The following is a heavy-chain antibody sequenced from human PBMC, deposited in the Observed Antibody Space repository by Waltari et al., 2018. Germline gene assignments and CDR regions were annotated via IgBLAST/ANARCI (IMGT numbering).Heavy chain of an antibody. D-gene: IGHD1-20*01. J-gene: IGHJ4*02. CDR2: IPVVDDT. CDR3: ATPFYNWDDPLHS. CDR1: GITFSNYA. V-gene: IGHV3-23*01. Sequence: EVQLLESGGDLVQPGGSLRLSCAASGITFSNYAINWVRLAPGPGLDWASSIPVVDDTYYADSVKGRFTISRDTSKDTVHLQMNGLRVEDTAVYYCATPFYNWDDPLHSWGQGTLVTVSS.